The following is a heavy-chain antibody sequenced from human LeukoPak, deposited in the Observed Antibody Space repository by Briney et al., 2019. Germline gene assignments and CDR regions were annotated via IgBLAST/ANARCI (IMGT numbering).Heavy chain of an antibody. V-gene: IGHV4-34*01. CDR2: INHSGST. CDR1: GGSFSGYY. CDR3: ARRLYSSSWYVIYYYRDV. Sequence: SETLSLTCAVYGGSFSGYYWSWIRQPPGKGLEWIGEINHSGSTNYNPSLKSRVTISVDTSKNQFSLKLSSVTAADTAVYYCARRLYSSSWYVIYYYRDVWGKGTTVTVSS. D-gene: IGHD6-13*01. J-gene: IGHJ6*03.